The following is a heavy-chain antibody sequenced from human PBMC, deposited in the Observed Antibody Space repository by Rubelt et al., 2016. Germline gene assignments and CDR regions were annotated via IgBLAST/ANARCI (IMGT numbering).Heavy chain of an antibody. CDR3: AGATVTTVD. V-gene: IGHV4-34*01. J-gene: IGHJ4*02. Sequence: QVQLQQWGAGLLKPSETLSLTCAFYGGSFSAYYWAWIRQPPGKGLEWIGEISHGGITNYKPSLKSRVTISLDTSNNQFSLMLTSMTVADTAVYYCAGATVTTVDWGQGTLVTVSS. CDR2: ISHGGIT. CDR1: GGSFSAYY. D-gene: IGHD4-17*01.